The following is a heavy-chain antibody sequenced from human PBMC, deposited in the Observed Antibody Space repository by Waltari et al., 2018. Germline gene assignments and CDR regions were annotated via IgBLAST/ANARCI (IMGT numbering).Heavy chain of an antibody. CDR3: ARERGSSGVYYIDY. Sequence: DVQLLESGGGLVQPGGSLRLSCEASGFTFSDFAMTWVRQAPGEGLEWVSTIRPSAERTYYAGSVKGRFSVSRDNSMNTHYLQLEFLRPEDTATYFCARERGSSGVYYIDYWGQGTLVSVSS. V-gene: IGHV3-23*01. J-gene: IGHJ4*02. D-gene: IGHD3-10*01. CDR1: GFTFSDFA. CDR2: IRPSAERT.